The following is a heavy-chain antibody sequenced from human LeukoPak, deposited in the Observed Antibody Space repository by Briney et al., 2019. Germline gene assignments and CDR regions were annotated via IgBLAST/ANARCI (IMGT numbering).Heavy chain of an antibody. V-gene: IGHV1-18*01. CDR2: ISAYNGNT. Sequence: ASVTVSCKASGYTFTSYGISWVRQAPGQGLEWMGWISAYNGNTNYAQKLQGRVTMTTDTSTSTAYMELRSLRSDDTAVYYCASGMNAYAGYYYYMDVWGKGTTVTVSS. D-gene: IGHD1-26*01. CDR3: ASGMNAYAGYYYYMDV. J-gene: IGHJ6*03. CDR1: GYTFTSYG.